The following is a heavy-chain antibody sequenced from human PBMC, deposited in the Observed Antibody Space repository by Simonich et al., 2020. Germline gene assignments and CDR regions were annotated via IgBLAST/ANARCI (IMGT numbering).Heavy chain of an antibody. Sequence: QVQLVQSGAEVKKPGASVKVSCKASGYTFTGYYMHWVRQAPGQGHEWMEWNNPKNGGTNYEKKFKGRVTMTRETSISTAYMGLSRLRSDDTAVYYCARVSGGTAMVTSTFDIWGQGTMVTVSS. J-gene: IGHJ3*02. CDR3: ARVSGGTAMVTSTFDI. D-gene: IGHD5-18*01. CDR2: NNPKNGGT. CDR1: GYTFTGYY. V-gene: IGHV1-2*02.